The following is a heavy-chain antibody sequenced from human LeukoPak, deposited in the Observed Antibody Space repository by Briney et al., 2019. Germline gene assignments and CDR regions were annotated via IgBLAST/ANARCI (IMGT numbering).Heavy chain of an antibody. CDR1: GFGLRVLS. CDR2: IRPETGEP. V-gene: IGHV1-24*01. Sequence: ASVKVSCKFSGFGLRVLSIQWMRQAPGKGLEWVGGIRPETGEPIFAQKFRGRVTITEDTFTDTGYLELRGLTSEDTAVYYCSTDSGRSYFYFDFWGQGTLVTVSS. D-gene: IGHD3-10*01. CDR3: STDSGRSYFYFDF. J-gene: IGHJ4*02.